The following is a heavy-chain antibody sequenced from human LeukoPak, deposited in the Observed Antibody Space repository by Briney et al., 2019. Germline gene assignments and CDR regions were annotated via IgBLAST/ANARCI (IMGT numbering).Heavy chain of an antibody. CDR3: ARQTTPYFDK. D-gene: IGHD4-11*01. J-gene: IGHJ4*02. CDR2: IWYDGSKE. CDR1: GFTVSSNY. Sequence: GGSLRLSCAASGFTVSSNYMSWVRQAPGKGLEWVAVIWYDGSKEDYADSVKGRFTISRDNSKNTLYLQMNSLRVEDTAVYYCARQTTPYFDKWGQGTLVTVSS. V-gene: IGHV3-33*08.